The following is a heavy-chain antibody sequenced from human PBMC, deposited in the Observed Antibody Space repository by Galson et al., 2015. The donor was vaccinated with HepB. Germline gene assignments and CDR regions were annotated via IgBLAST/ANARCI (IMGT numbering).Heavy chain of an antibody. CDR3: ARDRADYYDSSGYSGAFDI. CDR1: GGSFNTYA. V-gene: IGHV1-69*06. J-gene: IGHJ3*02. CDR2: IIPMFDTA. Sequence: SCKASGGSFNTYAINWLRQAPGQGLEWMGGIIPMFDTAIYAQKFQGRVTITADKSTNTAYMDLSSLRSEDTAVYYCARDRADYYDSSGYSGAFDIWGHGTMVTVSS. D-gene: IGHD3-22*01.